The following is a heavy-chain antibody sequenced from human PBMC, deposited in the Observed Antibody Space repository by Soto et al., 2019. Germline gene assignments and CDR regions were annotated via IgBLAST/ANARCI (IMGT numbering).Heavy chain of an antibody. V-gene: IGHV4-59*01. CDR2: IYYSGST. CDR3: ARGGVTGYHDY. CDR1: GGSISSYY. Sequence: PSETLSLTCTVSGGSISSYYWSWIRQPPGKGLEWIGYIYYSGSTNYNPSLKSRVTISVDTSKNQFSLKLSSVTAADTAVYYCARGGVTGYHDYWGQGTLVTVSS. J-gene: IGHJ4*02. D-gene: IGHD3-9*01.